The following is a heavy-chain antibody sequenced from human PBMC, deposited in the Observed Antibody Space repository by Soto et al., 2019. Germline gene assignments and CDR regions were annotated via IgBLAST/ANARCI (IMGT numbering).Heavy chain of an antibody. Sequence: SETLSLTCTVSGGPISSGGYYWSWIRQHPGKGLEWIGYIYYSGSTYYNPSLKSRVTISVDTSKNQFSLKLSSVTAADTAVYYCARSEHYYGSGSYWAHDYWGQGTLVTVSS. CDR3: ARSEHYYGSGSYWAHDY. J-gene: IGHJ4*02. D-gene: IGHD3-10*01. V-gene: IGHV4-31*03. CDR2: IYYSGST. CDR1: GGPISSGGYY.